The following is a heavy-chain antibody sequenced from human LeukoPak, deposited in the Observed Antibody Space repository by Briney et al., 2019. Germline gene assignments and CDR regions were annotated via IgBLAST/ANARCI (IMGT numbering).Heavy chain of an antibody. V-gene: IGHV3-7*01. D-gene: IGHD5-24*01. CDR3: ARDGLEAV. J-gene: IGHJ6*02. Sequence: GGSLRLSCAASGFTFSIYWVSWVRQAPGKGLEWVANIKQDGSEKYYVDSVKGRFTISRDNAYNSLYLQMNSLRAEDTAVYYCARDGLEAVWGQGTTVTVSS. CDR2: IKQDGSEK. CDR1: GFTFSIYW.